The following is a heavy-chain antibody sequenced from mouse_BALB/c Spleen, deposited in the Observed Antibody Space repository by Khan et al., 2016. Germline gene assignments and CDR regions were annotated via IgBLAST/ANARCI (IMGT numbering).Heavy chain of an antibody. V-gene: IGHV2-6-7*01. D-gene: IGHD2-2*01. CDR2: IWGDGST. CDR3: ASDGYRYAMDY. CDR1: GCSLTGYG. Sequence: VQLQESGPGLVAPSQSLSITCTVSGCSLTGYGVNWVRQPPGKGLEWLGMIWGDGSTDYNSALKSRLRISKDNSKSQVFLKMNRRQTECTARYYCASDGYRYAMDYWGQGTSVTGSS. J-gene: IGHJ4*01.